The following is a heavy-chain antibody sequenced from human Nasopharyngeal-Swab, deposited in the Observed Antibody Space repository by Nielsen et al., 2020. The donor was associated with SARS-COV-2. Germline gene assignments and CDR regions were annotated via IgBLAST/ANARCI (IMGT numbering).Heavy chain of an antibody. Sequence: GESLKISCAASGFTFSSYAMSWVRQAPGKGLEWVSAISGSGGSTYYADSVKGRFTISRDNSKNTLYLQMNSLRAEDTAVYYCAKDYTSSWFSYGAQENYFDYWGQGTLVTVSS. D-gene: IGHD6-13*01. J-gene: IGHJ4*02. V-gene: IGHV3-23*01. CDR1: GFTFSSYA. CDR3: AKDYTSSWFSYGAQENYFDY. CDR2: ISGSGGST.